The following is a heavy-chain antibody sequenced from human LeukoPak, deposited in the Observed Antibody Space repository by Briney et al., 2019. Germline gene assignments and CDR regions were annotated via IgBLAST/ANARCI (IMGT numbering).Heavy chain of an antibody. CDR2: IIPIFGTA. CDR1: GGTFSIYA. J-gene: IGHJ4*02. D-gene: IGHD3-22*01. CDR3: ARLRFGGYYDSSGYSHYYFDY. V-gene: IGHV1-69*13. Sequence: AASVKVSCKASGGTFSIYAISWVRQAPGQGLEWMGGIIPIFGTANYAQKFQGRVTITADESTSTAYMELSSLRSEDTAVYYCARLRFGGYYDSSGYSHYYFDYWGQGTLVTVSS.